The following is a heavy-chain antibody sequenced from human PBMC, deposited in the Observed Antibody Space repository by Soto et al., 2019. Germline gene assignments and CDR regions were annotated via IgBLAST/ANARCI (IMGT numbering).Heavy chain of an antibody. CDR2: ISYDGSNK. V-gene: IGHV3-30-3*01. CDR1: GFTFSSYA. D-gene: IGHD3-9*01. CDR3: ARGGHDILTGYYYHYFDY. J-gene: IGHJ4*02. Sequence: GGSLRLSCAASGFTFSSYAMHWVRQAPGKGLEWVAVISYDGSNKYYADSVKGRFTISRDNSKNTLYLQMNSLRAEDTAVYYCARGGHDILTGYYYHYFDYWGQGTLVTVSS.